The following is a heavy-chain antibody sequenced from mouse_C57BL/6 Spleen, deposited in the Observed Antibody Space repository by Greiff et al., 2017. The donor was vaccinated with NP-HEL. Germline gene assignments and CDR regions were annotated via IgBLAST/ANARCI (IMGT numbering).Heavy chain of an antibody. CDR3: ARGEFITTVVGYAMDY. J-gene: IGHJ4*01. V-gene: IGHV1-42*01. Sequence: VQLKQSGPELVKPGASVKISCKASGYSFTGYYMNWVKQSPEKSLEWIGEINPSTGGTTYNQKFKAKATLTVDKSSSTAYMQLKSLTSEDSAVYYCARGEFITTVVGYAMDYWGQGTSVTVSS. CDR1: GYSFTGYY. D-gene: IGHD1-1*01. CDR2: INPSTGGT.